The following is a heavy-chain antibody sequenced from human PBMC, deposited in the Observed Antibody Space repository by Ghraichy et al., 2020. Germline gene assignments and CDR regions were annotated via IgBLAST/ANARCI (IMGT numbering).Heavy chain of an antibody. CDR1: GGSFSGYY. Sequence: ETLSLTCAVYGGSFSGYYWSWIRPPPGKGLEWIGEINHSGSTNYNPSLKSRVTISVDTSKNQFSLKLSSVTAADTAVYYCARGRVDYYYGMDVWGQGTTVTVSS. CDR3: ARGRVDYYYGMDV. V-gene: IGHV4-34*01. CDR2: INHSGST. D-gene: IGHD2-15*01. J-gene: IGHJ6*02.